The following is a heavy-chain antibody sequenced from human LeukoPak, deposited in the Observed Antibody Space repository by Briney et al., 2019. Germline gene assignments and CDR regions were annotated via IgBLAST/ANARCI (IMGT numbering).Heavy chain of an antibody. V-gene: IGHV3-23*01. CDR3: AKGDSSTVHLLTGH. J-gene: IGHJ4*02. D-gene: IGHD3-9*01. CDR1: GFTFSSNA. CDR2: ISGSGSST. Sequence: GGSLRLSCAASGFTFSSNAMTCVRQAPGKGLEWVTAISGSGSSTYYADSVKGRFTISRDNSKNTLCLQMNSLRAEDTAVYYCAKGDSSTVHLLTGHWGQGTLVTVSS.